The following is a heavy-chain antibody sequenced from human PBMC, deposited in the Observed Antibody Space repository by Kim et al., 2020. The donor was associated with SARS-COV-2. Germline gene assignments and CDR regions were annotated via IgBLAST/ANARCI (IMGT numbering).Heavy chain of an antibody. CDR1: GFTFSDRY. CDR2: IKPKAKSYTT. J-gene: IGHJ5*02. CDR3: SDGGSLLP. Sequence: GGSLRLSCAASGFTFSDRYMDWVRQASGKGLEWVGRIKPKAKSYTTDYHPSVECRFSISRDDSKNSEYLQMNILKTEDTAVYYRSDGGSLLPWRQGTPVT. D-gene: IGHD1-26*01. V-gene: IGHV3-72*01.